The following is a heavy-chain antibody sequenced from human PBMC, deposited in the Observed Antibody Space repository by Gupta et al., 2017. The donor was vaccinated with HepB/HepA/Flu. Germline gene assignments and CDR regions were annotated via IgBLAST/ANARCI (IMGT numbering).Heavy chain of an antibody. Sequence: QVQLVQSGAEVKKPGASAKVSCKASCYTFTSYGISWVRQAPGQGLEWMGWISAYNGNTNYAQKLQGRVTMTTDTSTSTAYMELRSLRSDDTAVYYCASFRYRSTVVSGFDPWGQGTLVTVSS. V-gene: IGHV1-18*01. D-gene: IGHD4-23*01. J-gene: IGHJ5*02. CDR1: CYTFTSYG. CDR2: ISAYNGNT. CDR3: ASFRYRSTVVSGFDP.